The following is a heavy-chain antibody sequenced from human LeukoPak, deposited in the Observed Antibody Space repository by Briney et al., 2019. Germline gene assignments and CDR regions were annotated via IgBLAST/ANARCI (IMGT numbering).Heavy chain of an antibody. V-gene: IGHV3-21*04. CDR3: AKTVSIAALRLFLDY. Sequence: GGSLRLSCAASGFTFSSYSMNWVRQAPGKGLEWVSSISSSSSYIYYADSVKGRFTISRDNSKNTLYLQMNSLRAEDTAVYYCAKTVSIAALRLFLDYWGQGTLVTVSS. CDR1: GFTFSSYS. D-gene: IGHD6-13*01. CDR2: ISSSSSYI. J-gene: IGHJ4*02.